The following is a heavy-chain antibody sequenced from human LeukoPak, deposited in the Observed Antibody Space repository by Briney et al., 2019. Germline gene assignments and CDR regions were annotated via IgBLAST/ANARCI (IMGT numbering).Heavy chain of an antibody. CDR3: ARASMVRGVITPFNY. CDR1: GYSFTSYW. D-gene: IGHD3-10*01. V-gene: IGHV5-51*01. CDR2: IYPGDSDT. Sequence: GESLKISCKGSGYSFTSYWIGWVRQMPGKGLEWMGIIYPGDSDTRYSPSFQGQVTISADKSISTAYLQWSSLKASDTAMYYCARASMVRGVITPFNYWGQGTLVTVSS. J-gene: IGHJ4*02.